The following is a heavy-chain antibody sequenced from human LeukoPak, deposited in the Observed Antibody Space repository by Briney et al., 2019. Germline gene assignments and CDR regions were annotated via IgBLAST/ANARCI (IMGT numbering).Heavy chain of an antibody. J-gene: IGHJ6*03. CDR1: GVTLSSFW. V-gene: IGHV3-7*01. CDR3: ARQLAGPTGYFYMDV. D-gene: IGHD1-26*01. Sequence: GGSLRLSCAASGVTLSSFWMSWVRQAPGKGLEWVANIKQDGTGRYYVDSVKGRFTISRDNAQNSLFLQMNSLRAEDTAFYYCARQLAGPTGYFYMDVWGKGTTVTVSS. CDR2: IKQDGTGR.